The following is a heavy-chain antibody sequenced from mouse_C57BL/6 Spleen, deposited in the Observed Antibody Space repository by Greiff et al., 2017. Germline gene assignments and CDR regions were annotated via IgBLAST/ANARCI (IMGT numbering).Heavy chain of an antibody. Sequence: EVQLQQSGPELVKPGASVKMSCKASGYTFTDYNMHWVKQSHGKSLEWIGYINPNNGGTSYNQKFKGKATLTVNKSSSTAYMELRSLTSEDSAVYYCARGYGSSYPFAYWGQGTLVTVSA. V-gene: IGHV1-22*01. CDR3: ARGYGSSYPFAY. CDR2: INPNNGGT. CDR1: GYTFTDYN. D-gene: IGHD1-1*01. J-gene: IGHJ3*01.